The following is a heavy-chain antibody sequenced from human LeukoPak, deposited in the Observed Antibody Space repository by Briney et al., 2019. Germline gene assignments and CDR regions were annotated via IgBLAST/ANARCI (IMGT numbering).Heavy chain of an antibody. Sequence: SETLSLTCTVSGGSISSYYWSWIRQPPGKGLVGIGYIYYSGSTNYNPSLKSRVTISVDTSKNQFSLKLSSVTAADTAVYYCARDLGGSGSYLDYWGQGTLVTVSS. CDR2: IYYSGST. CDR3: ARDLGGSGSYLDY. CDR1: GGSISSYY. J-gene: IGHJ4*02. V-gene: IGHV4-59*01. D-gene: IGHD3-10*01.